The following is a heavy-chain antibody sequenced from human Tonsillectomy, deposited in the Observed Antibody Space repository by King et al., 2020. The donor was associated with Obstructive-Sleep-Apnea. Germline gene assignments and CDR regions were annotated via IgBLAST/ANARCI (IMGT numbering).Heavy chain of an antibody. D-gene: IGHD6-13*01. CDR3: ARAVTIADNWFDP. CDR2: IYSGGST. V-gene: IGHV3-53*04. J-gene: IGHJ5*02. CDR1: GFTVSSNY. Sequence: VQLVESGGGLVQPGGSLRLSCAASGFTVSSNYMSWVRQAPGKGLEWVSVIYSGGSTYYADSVKGRFTISRHNSKNTLYLQMNSLRAEDTAVYYCARAVTIADNWFDPWGQGTLVTVSS.